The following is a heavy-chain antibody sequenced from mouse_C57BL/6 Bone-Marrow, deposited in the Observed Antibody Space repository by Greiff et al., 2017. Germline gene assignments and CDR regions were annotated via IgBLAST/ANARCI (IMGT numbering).Heavy chain of an antibody. J-gene: IGHJ3*01. Sequence: VKLQESGPELVKPGASVKISCKASGYAFSSSWMNWVKQRPGKGLEWIGRIYPGDGDTNYNGKFKGKATLTADKSSSTAYMQLSSLTSEDSAVXFCARGGYDAWFAYWGQGTLVTVSA. CDR2: IYPGDGDT. D-gene: IGHD2-2*01. CDR3: ARGGYDAWFAY. CDR1: GYAFSSSW. V-gene: IGHV1-82*01.